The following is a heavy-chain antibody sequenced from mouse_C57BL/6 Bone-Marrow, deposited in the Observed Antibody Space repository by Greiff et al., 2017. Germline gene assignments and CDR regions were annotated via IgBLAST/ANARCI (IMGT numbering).Heavy chain of an antibody. J-gene: IGHJ3*01. CDR1: GYTFTSYG. CDR3: ARNGYVGFAY. Sequence: VQLQQSGAELARPGASVKLSCKASGYTFTSYGISWVKQRTGQGLEWIGEIYPRSGNTYYNEKFKGKATLTADKSSSTAFMGLRSLTSEDSAVYFGARNGYVGFAYWGQGTLVTVSA. CDR2: IYPRSGNT. V-gene: IGHV1-81*01. D-gene: IGHD2-2*01.